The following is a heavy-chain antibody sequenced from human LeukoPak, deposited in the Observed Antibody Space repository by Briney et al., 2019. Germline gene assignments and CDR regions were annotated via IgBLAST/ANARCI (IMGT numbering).Heavy chain of an antibody. CDR2: IYHSGST. V-gene: IGHV4-38-2*02. CDR1: GYSISSGYY. J-gene: IGHJ5*02. Sequence: SVTLSLTCAVSGYSISSGYYWGWIRQPPGKGLEWIGSIYHSGSTYYNPSLKSRVTIYVATSKNQFSLTLSSVTAADTAVYYCARDVVVAATAEYYYDSSGYYYEVWFDPWGQGTLVTVSS. CDR3: ARDVVVAATAEYYYDSSGYYYEVWFDP. D-gene: IGHD3-22*01.